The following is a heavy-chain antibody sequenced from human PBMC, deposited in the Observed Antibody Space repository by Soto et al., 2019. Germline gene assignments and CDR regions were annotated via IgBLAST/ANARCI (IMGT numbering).Heavy chain of an antibody. J-gene: IGHJ6*02. CDR3: VRQGIGNLPGLVDV. Sequence: QVQLQQSGPGLMKPSETLSLTCSVSSGPTSSHNWGWIRQTPGRGLEWIGYVYSTGGTSYNPSLNSRVTISADTSTNHISLTLTSVTAADTAVYYCVRQGIGNLPGLVDVWGQGTTVRVSS. V-gene: IGHV4-59*08. D-gene: IGHD1-1*01. CDR2: VYSTGGT. CDR1: SGPTSSHN.